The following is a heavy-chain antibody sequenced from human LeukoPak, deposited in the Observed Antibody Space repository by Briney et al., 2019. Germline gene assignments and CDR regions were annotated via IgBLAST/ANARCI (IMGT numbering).Heavy chain of an antibody. CDR3: ARGAVADIVLMVYAINWFDP. V-gene: IGHV4-34*01. J-gene: IGHJ5*02. D-gene: IGHD2-8*01. CDR2: INHSGST. CDR1: GGSFSGYY. Sequence: SETLSLTCAVYGGSFSGYYWSWIRQSPGTGLEWIGEINHSGSTNYNPSLKSRVTISVDTSKNQFSLKLSSVTAADTAVYYCARGAVADIVLMVYAINWFDPWGQGTLVTVSS.